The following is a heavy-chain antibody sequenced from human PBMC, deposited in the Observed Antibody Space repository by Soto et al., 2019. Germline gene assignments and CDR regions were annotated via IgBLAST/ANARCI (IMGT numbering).Heavy chain of an antibody. V-gene: IGHV3-23*01. D-gene: IGHD2-2*03. CDR3: DKGGNCSPRYYFDY. Sequence: PGGSLRLSCAASGFTFRSYAMSWVRQAPGKGLEWVSGISCSSGSTHYSDPLKGRFTISRDNSKNTLYLQVNRLRAEDTAIYYCDKGGNCSPRYYFDYLGQGSLVTVSS. J-gene: IGHJ4*02. CDR1: GFTFRSYA. CDR2: ISCSSGST.